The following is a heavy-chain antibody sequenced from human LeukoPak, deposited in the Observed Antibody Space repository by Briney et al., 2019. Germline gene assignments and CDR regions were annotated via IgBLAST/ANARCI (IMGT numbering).Heavy chain of an antibody. CDR3: ARGSGYSYGRDY. V-gene: IGHV3-7*01. Sequence: GGSLRLSCAASGFTVSSYWMSWVRQAPGKGLEWVANIKQDGSEKYYVDSVKGRFTISRDNAKDSLYLQMNSLRAEDTAVYYCARGSGYSYGRDYWGQGTLVTVSS. CDR2: IKQDGSEK. CDR1: GFTVSSYW. D-gene: IGHD5-18*01. J-gene: IGHJ4*02.